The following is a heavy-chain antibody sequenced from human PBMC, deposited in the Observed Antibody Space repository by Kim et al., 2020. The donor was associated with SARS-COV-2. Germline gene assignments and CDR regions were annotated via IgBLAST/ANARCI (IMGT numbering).Heavy chain of an antibody. CDR2: IIPNLNTT. CDR3: ARDPNGVFDH. D-gene: IGHD2-8*01. CDR1: EGTFSSYS. Sequence: SVKVSCKASEGTFSSYSITWVRHAPGQGLQWMGGIIPNLNTTNYAQMFKGRVSITADESTSTAYMELSSLRSEDMAVYYCARDPNGVFDHWGQGTLVTV. J-gene: IGHJ4*02. V-gene: IGHV1-69*13.